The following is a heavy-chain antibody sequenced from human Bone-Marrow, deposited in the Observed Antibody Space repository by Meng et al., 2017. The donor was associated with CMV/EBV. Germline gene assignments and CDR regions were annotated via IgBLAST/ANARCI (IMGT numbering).Heavy chain of an antibody. CDR2: IKQDGSEK. CDR1: GFTFSSYW. J-gene: IGHJ3*02. CDR3: AREDCSSTSCYSVAFDI. Sequence: GGSLRLSCAASGFTFSSYWMSWVRQAPGKGLEWVANIKQDGSEKYYVDSVKGRFTISRDNAKNSLYLQMNSLRAEDTAVYYCAREDCSSTSCYSVAFDIWGQGTMVTVSS. V-gene: IGHV3-7*01. D-gene: IGHD2-2*02.